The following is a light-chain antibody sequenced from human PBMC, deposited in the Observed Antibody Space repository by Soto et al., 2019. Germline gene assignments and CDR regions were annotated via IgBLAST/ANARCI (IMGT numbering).Light chain of an antibody. CDR3: QSYDSSLSAVV. CDR2: GNT. CDR1: SSNIGAGFE. V-gene: IGLV1-40*01. Sequence: QSVLTQPPSVSGAPGQGVTISCTGSSSNIGAGFEVNWYQQLPGTAPKLLIYGNTNRPSGVPDRFSGYKSGTSASLAITGLQAEDEADYYCQSYDSSLSAVVFGGGTQLTVL. J-gene: IGLJ7*01.